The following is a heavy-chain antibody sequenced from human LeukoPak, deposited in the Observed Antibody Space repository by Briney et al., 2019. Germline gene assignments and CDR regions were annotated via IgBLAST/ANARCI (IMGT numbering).Heavy chain of an antibody. J-gene: IGHJ4*02. D-gene: IGHD6-25*01. Sequence: GGSLRLSCAASGFTFSSSWMTWVRQAPGKGLEWVANIKQDGGEKYYVDSVKGRFTISRDNAKNSLYLQMNSLRADDTAVYYCARDLYNSASRWGQGTLVAVSS. CDR3: ARDLYNSASR. V-gene: IGHV3-7*03. CDR2: IKQDGGEK. CDR1: GFTFSSSW.